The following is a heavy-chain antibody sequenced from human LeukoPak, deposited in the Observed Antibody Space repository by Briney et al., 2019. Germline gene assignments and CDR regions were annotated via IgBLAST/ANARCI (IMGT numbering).Heavy chain of an antibody. CDR2: IYYSGST. Sequence: SETLSLTCTVSGGSISSYYWSWIRQPPGKGLEWIGYIYYSGSTNYNPSLKSRVTISVDTSKNQFSLKLSSVTAADTAVYYCARGYDSSGHLSLYYYYGMDVWGQGTTVTVSS. CDR3: ARGYDSSGHLSLYYYYGMDV. J-gene: IGHJ6*02. V-gene: IGHV4-59*01. CDR1: GGSISSYY. D-gene: IGHD3-22*01.